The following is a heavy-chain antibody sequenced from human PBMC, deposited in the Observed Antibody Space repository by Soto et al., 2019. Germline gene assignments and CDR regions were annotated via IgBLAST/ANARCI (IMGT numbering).Heavy chain of an antibody. D-gene: IGHD6-13*01. J-gene: IGHJ4*02. V-gene: IGHV4-59*01. CDR3: ASAPGVIGPPHFDY. CDR2: IYYSGST. CDR1: GGSISSYY. Sequence: SETLCLTCTVSGGSISSYYWSWIRQPPGKGLEWIGYIYYSGSTNYNPSLKSRVTISVDTSKNQFSLKLSSVTAADTAVYYCASAPGVIGPPHFDYWGQGTLVTVSS.